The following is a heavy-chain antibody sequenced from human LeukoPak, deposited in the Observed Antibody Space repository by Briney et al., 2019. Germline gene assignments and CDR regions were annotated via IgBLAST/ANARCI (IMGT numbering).Heavy chain of an antibody. CDR2: IYYSGST. J-gene: IGHJ4*02. Sequence: PGGSLRLSCAASGFTVSNVWMTWVRQPPGKGLEWIGSIYYSGSTYYNPSLKSRVTISVDTSKNQFSLKLSSVTAADTAVYYCARHRELPTNFDYWGQGTLVTVSS. D-gene: IGHD1-26*01. V-gene: IGHV4-39*01. CDR1: GFTVSNVW. CDR3: ARHRELPTNFDY.